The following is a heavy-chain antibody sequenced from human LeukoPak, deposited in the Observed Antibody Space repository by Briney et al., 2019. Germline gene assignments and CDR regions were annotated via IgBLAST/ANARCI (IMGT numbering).Heavy chain of an antibody. J-gene: IGHJ6*03. CDR2: MNPNSGNT. CDR1: GYTFTSYD. CDR3: ARALSWTTDSYYYMDV. D-gene: IGHD3/OR15-3a*01. Sequence: ASVKVSCKASGYTFTSYDINWVRQATGQGLQWMGWMNPNSGNTGYAQKFQGRVTMTKNTSITTAYMELSSLRSEDTAVYYCARALSWTTDSYYYMDVWGKGTTVTVSS. V-gene: IGHV1-8*01.